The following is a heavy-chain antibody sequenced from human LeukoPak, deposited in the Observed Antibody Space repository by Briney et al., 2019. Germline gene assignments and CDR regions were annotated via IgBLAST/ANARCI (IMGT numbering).Heavy chain of an antibody. V-gene: IGHV5-51*01. CDR1: GYSFTSYW. D-gene: IGHD2-21*02. J-gene: IGHJ1*01. CDR2: IYPGDSYT. CDR3: ARPESDCGGDCYSEYFQH. Sequence: GESLKISCKGSGYSFTSYWIGWVRQMPGKGLEWMGIIYPGDSYTRYSPAFQGQVTISADKSISTAYLQWSSLKASDTAMYYCARPESDCGGDCYSEYFQHWGQGTLVTVSS.